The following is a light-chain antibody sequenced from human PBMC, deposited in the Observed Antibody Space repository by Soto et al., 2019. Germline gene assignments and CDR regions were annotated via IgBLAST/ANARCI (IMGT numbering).Light chain of an antibody. CDR2: GAA. Sequence: EIVLTQSPGTLSLSPGERATLSCKASQSVSSSYLAWYQQKPGQAPRLLIHGAANRATGIPDRFSGSGSGTDFTLTISGLEPEDFAVYCCHQYGSSPITFGQGTRLEIK. CDR1: QSVSSSY. J-gene: IGKJ5*01. CDR3: HQYGSSPIT. V-gene: IGKV3-20*01.